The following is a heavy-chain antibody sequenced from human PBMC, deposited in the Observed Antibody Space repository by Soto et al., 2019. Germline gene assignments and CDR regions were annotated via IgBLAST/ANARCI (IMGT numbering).Heavy chain of an antibody. CDR2: ISAYNGNT. CDR3: ARAWYYDFWSGYYPSYYYYGMDV. Sequence: GASVKVSCKASGYTFTSYGISWVRQAPGQGLEWMGWISAYNGNTNYAQKLQGRVTMTTDTSTSTAYMELRSLRSDDTAVYYCARAWYYDFWSGYYPSYYYYGMDVWGQGTTVTSP. CDR1: GYTFTSYG. J-gene: IGHJ6*02. V-gene: IGHV1-18*04. D-gene: IGHD3-3*01.